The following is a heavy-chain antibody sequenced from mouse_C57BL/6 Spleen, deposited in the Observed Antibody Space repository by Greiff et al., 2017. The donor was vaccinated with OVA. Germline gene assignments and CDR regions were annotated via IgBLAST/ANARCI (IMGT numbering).Heavy chain of an antibody. Sequence: QVQLKQSGAELVRPGASVTLSCKASGYTFTDYEMHWVKQTPVHGLEWIGAIDPETGGTAYNQKFKGKAILTADTSSSTAYMELRSLTSEDSAVDYCTGVRLGYYFDYWGQGTTLTVSS. V-gene: IGHV1-15*01. CDR2: IDPETGGT. CDR1: GYTFTDYE. J-gene: IGHJ2*01. CDR3: TGVRLGYYFDY. D-gene: IGHD2-14*01.